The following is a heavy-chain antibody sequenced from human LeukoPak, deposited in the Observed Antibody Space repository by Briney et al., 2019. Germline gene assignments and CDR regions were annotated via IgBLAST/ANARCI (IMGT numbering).Heavy chain of an antibody. Sequence: GGSLRLSCAASGLTFSSYAMSWVRQAPGKGLEWVSAISGSGGSTYYADSVKGRFTISRDNSKNTLYLQMNSLRAEDTAVYYCAKDGGWGDYYYMDVWGKGTTVTVSS. CDR1: GLTFSSYA. CDR3: AKDGGWGDYYYMDV. D-gene: IGHD3-10*01. V-gene: IGHV3-23*01. J-gene: IGHJ6*03. CDR2: ISGSGGST.